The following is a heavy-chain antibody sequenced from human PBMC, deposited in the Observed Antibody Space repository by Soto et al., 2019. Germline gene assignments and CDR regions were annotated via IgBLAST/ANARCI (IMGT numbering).Heavy chain of an antibody. Sequence: ASVKVSCKASGYSFTGYNIHWVRQAPGQGPEWMGWINPNSGGTNYAQKFQGSVTMTRDTSITTAYMELRSDVTAVYYCAREGGGSSKYFHHWGQGTLVTVSS. D-gene: IGHD6-6*01. J-gene: IGHJ1*01. CDR2: INPNSGGT. CDR3: AREGGGSSKYFHH. V-gene: IGHV1-2*02. CDR1: GYSFTGYN.